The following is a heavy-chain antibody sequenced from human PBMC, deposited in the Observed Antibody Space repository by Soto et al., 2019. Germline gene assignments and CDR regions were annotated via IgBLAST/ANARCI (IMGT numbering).Heavy chain of an antibody. CDR3: ASESAARNWFDP. CDR1: GFTFSSYS. Sequence: EVQLVESGGGLVQPGGSLRLSCAASGFTFSSYSMNWVRQAPGKGLEWVSYISSSSSTIYYADSVKGRFTISRDNAKNSLYLQMNSLRDEDTAVYYCASESAARNWFDPWGQGTLVTVSS. J-gene: IGHJ5*02. CDR2: ISSSSSTI. V-gene: IGHV3-48*02. D-gene: IGHD2-2*01.